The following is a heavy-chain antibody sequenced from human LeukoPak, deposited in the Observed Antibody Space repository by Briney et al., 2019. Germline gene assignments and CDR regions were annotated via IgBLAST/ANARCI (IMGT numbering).Heavy chain of an antibody. Sequence: SQTLSLTCAISGDSVSSNSAAWNWIRQSPSRGLEWLGRTYYRSKWYNDYALSVKSRITINPDTSQNQFSLQLDSVTPEDTAVYYCVRSKYITGWYDYWGQGTLVTVSS. D-gene: IGHD6-19*01. CDR3: VRSKYITGWYDY. CDR1: GDSVSSNSAA. J-gene: IGHJ4*02. V-gene: IGHV6-1*01. CDR2: TYYRSKWYN.